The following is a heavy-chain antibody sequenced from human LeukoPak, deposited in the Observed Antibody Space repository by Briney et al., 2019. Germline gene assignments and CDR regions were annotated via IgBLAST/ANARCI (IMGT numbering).Heavy chain of an antibody. Sequence: ASVKVSCKASGYTFTGYYMHWVRQAPGQGLEWMGRINPNSGGTNYAQKLQGRVTMTRDTSISTAYMELRRLRSDDTAVYYCARDTSGGDGYNFDYWGQGTLVTVSS. CDR3: ARDTSGGDGYNFDY. J-gene: IGHJ4*02. CDR1: GYTFTGYY. V-gene: IGHV1-2*06. D-gene: IGHD5-24*01. CDR2: INPNSGGT.